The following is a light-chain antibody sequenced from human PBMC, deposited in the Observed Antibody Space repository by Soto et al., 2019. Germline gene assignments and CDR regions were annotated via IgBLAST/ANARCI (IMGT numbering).Light chain of an antibody. CDR3: QTWGTGIWV. J-gene: IGLJ3*02. Sequence: QPVLTQSPSASASLGASVKLTCTLSSGHSSYAIAWHQQQPEKGPRYLMRLNSDGSHTKGDGIPDRVSGSSSGAERYLTISSLQYEDEADYYCQTWGTGIWVFGGGTKLTVL. V-gene: IGLV4-69*01. CDR1: SGHSSYA. CDR2: LNSDGSH.